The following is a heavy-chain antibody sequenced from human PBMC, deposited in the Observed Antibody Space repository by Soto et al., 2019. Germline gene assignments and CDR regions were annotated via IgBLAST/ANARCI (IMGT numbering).Heavy chain of an antibody. D-gene: IGHD5-18*01. Sequence: QVQLQESGPGLVKPSQTLSLTCTVSGGSISSGGYYWSWIRQHPGKGLEWIGYIYYSGSTYYNPSPKSRVTLSVDTSKNPFSLKLSSVTAADTAVYYCARRLDSYGYVTGFFDYWGQGTLVTVSS. J-gene: IGHJ4*02. CDR3: ARRLDSYGYVTGFFDY. CDR2: IYYSGST. V-gene: IGHV4-31*03. CDR1: GGSISSGGYY.